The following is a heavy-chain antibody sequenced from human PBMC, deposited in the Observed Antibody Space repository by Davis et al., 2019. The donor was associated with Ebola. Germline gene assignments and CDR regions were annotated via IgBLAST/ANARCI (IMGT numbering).Heavy chain of an antibody. J-gene: IGHJ4*02. CDR3: AKHGNGWYELDF. CDR2: IRGTSLSG. V-gene: IGHV3-23*01. Sequence: GESLKISCADSVITFSSHTMMWVRQAPGRGLEWVASIRGTSLSGYYTDSVKGRFTVSRDNSKNTLYLQMSRLTAEDTAVYYCAKHGNGWYELDFWGQGTLVTVSS. D-gene: IGHD6-19*01. CDR1: VITFSSHT.